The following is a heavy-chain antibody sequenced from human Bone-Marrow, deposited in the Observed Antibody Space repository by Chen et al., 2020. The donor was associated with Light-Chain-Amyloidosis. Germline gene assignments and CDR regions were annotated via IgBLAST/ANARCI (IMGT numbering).Heavy chain of an antibody. Sequence: EVQLEQSGPEVKKPGESLKISCTGSGYTFPNYWIGWVRQMPGKGLEWMGVIYPDDSDARYSPSFEGQGTISADKSITPAYLQWRSLKASDTAMYYCARRRDGYNFDYWGQGTLVTVSS. CDR1: GYTFPNYW. CDR2: IYPDDSDA. J-gene: IGHJ4*02. CDR3: ARRRDGYNFDY. D-gene: IGHD5-12*01. V-gene: IGHV5-51*01.